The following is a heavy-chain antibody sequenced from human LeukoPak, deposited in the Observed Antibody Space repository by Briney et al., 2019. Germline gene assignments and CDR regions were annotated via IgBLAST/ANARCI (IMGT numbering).Heavy chain of an antibody. Sequence: GGSLRLSCAASGFTFSSYTMNWVRQAPGKGLEWVSYISSGNSNIYYADSVKGRFTISRDNAKNSLYLQMNSLRAEDTAVYYCARRSSGHAFDIWGQGTMVTVSS. CDR3: ARRSSGHAFDI. D-gene: IGHD3-22*01. V-gene: IGHV3-48*01. CDR2: ISSGNSNI. J-gene: IGHJ3*02. CDR1: GFTFSSYT.